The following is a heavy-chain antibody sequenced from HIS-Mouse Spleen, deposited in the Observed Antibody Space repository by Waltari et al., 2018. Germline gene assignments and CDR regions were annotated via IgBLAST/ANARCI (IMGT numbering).Heavy chain of an antibody. Sequence: QVQLKQSGPGLVKPSQTLSLTFAIPGYSVSSNTPAWHWVRPSPSRGLEWLGRTYYRSKWYNDYAVSVKSRITINPDTSKTQFSLQLNSVTPEDTAVYYCARGGTGTTNFDYWGQGTLVTVSS. CDR2: TYYRSKWYN. CDR1: GYSVSSNTPA. J-gene: IGHJ4*02. V-gene: IGHV6-1*01. D-gene: IGHD1-7*01. CDR3: ARGGTGTTNFDY.